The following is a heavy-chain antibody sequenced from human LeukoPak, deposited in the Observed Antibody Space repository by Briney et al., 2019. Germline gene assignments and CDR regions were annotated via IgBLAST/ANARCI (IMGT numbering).Heavy chain of an antibody. Sequence: GGSLRLSCAASGFTFSSYAMHWVRQAPGKGLEWVAVISYDGSNKYYADSVKGRFTISRDNSKNTLYLQMNSLRAEDTAVYYCARGPDYYYGSGSLKYPQDYWGQGTLVTVSS. CDR1: GFTFSSYA. CDR2: ISYDGSNK. J-gene: IGHJ4*02. V-gene: IGHV3-30-3*01. CDR3: ARGPDYYYGSGSLKYPQDY. D-gene: IGHD3-10*01.